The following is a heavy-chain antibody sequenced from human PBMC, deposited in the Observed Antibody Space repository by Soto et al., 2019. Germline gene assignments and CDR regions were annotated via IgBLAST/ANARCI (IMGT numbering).Heavy chain of an antibody. V-gene: IGHV4-31*03. D-gene: IGHD4-17*01. CDR1: GGSISSGGYY. CDR2: IYYSGST. CDR3: ARDARRPVTRRGYYYYMDV. Sequence: SETLSLTCTVSGGSISSGGYYWSWIRQHPGKGLEWIGYIYYSGSTYYNPSLKSRVTISVDTSKNQFSLKLSSVTAADTAVYYCARDARRPVTRRGYYYYMDVWGKGTTVTVSS. J-gene: IGHJ6*03.